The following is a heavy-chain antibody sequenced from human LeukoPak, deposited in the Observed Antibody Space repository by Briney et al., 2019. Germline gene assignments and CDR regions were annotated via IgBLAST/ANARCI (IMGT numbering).Heavy chain of an antibody. J-gene: IGHJ4*02. CDR2: ISAYNGNT. CDR3: ARGGNIVVVPAANYYFDY. D-gene: IGHD2-2*01. CDR1: GYTFTSYG. V-gene: IGHV1-18*01. Sequence: ASVKVSCKASGYTFTSYGLSWVRQAPGQGLEWMGWISAYNGNTNYAQKLQGRVTMTTDTSTSTAYMELRSLRSDDTAVYYCARGGNIVVVPAANYYFDYWGQGTLVTVSS.